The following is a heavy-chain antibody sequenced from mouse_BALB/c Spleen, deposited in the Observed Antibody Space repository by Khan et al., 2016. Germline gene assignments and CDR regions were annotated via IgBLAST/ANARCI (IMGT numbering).Heavy chain of an antibody. D-gene: IGHD1-1*01. CDR1: GFTFSSFG. V-gene: IGHV5-17*02. CDR2: ISSGSSTI. CDR3: AGDIYYYCSSYFDS. J-gene: IGHJ2*01. Sequence: EVELVESGGGLVQPGGSRKLSCAASGFTFSSFGMHWVRQAPEKGLEWVAYISSGSSTIYYADTVKGRFTISRDNPKNTLFLQMTSLRSEDTAMYYCAGDIYYYCSSYFDSWGQGTTLTVSS.